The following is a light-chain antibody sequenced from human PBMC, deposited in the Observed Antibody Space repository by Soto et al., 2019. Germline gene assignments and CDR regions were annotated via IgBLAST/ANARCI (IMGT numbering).Light chain of an antibody. CDR2: GAS. Sequence: EIVMTXSPATLSVSXXXXXSLSCRASQSVGSNLAWYQQTAGQAPRLLIYGASTRATGIPARFSGSGSGTEFTLTISSLQSEDFAVYSCQQYTNWPYTFGQGTKLEIK. V-gene: IGKV3-15*01. CDR1: QSVGSN. CDR3: QQYTNWPYT. J-gene: IGKJ2*01.